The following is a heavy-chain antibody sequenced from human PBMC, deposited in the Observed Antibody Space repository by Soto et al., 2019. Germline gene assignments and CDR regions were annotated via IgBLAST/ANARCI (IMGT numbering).Heavy chain of an antibody. CDR3: ARHKSGSDWLDP. CDR2: MFYSGAT. D-gene: IGHD2-15*01. J-gene: IGHJ5*02. V-gene: IGHV4-39*01. CDR1: GGSISDISYC. Sequence: SETLSLTCTVSGGSISDISYCWGWIRQPPGKGLQWIGCMFYSGATYYNPSLRNRVTLSVDTSNNEFSLKLVSVTAPDTAVYYCARHKSGSDWLDPWGQGTLVTVSS.